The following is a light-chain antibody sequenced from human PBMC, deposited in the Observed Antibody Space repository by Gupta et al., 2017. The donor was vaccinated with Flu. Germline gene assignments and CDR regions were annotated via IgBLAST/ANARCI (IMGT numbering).Light chain of an antibody. CDR1: QSISSY. Sequence: DIQMTQSPSSLSASVGDRVTLTCRASQSISSYLNWYQQKPGKAPKLLISAASNLQSGVPSRFSGSASGTDFTLTISCLQPEDFATYYCQQSSSTPQTFGQGTRVEIK. CDR3: QQSSSTPQT. J-gene: IGKJ1*01. CDR2: AAS. V-gene: IGKV1-39*01.